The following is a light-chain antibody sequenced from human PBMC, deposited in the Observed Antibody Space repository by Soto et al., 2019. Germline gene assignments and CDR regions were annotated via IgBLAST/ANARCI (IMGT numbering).Light chain of an antibody. V-gene: IGKV1-39*01. CDR1: QGIRND. J-gene: IGKJ3*01. CDR2: AAP. CDR3: QETYSSPRT. Sequence: TQMTQPACSLSASLGDRVTVTCRASQGIRNDLGWYQQKPGKVPKLLIYAAPSLQRGFPSRFSGSGSGSDFTLTISRLQPEDFATYYFQETYSSPRTIDPGTKVDIK.